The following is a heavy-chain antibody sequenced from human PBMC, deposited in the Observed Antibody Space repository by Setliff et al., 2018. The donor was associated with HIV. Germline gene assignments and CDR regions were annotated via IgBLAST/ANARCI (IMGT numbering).Heavy chain of an antibody. CDR3: ARRSGGYDLFFDS. J-gene: IGHJ5*02. CDR2: IYYSGTT. Sequence: PSETLSLTCSVSDGSISSSNYYWGWIRQPPGKGLEWIGGIYYSGTTYHNPSLKSRVTISVHTSKNLLSLSLVSVTATDTAIYFCARRSGGYDLFFDSWGQGMLVTVSS. CDR1: DGSISSSNYY. D-gene: IGHD5-12*01. V-gene: IGHV4-39*01.